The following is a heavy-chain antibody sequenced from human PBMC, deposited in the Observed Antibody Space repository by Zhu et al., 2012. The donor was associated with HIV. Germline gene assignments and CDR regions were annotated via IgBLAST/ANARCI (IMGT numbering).Heavy chain of an antibody. J-gene: IGHJ2*01. CDR3: ARVPVVVTAIHWYFDL. CDR1: GGSISSHY. V-gene: IGHV4-59*11. CDR2: IYYSGST. D-gene: IGHD2-21*02. Sequence: QVQLQESGPGLVKPSETLSLTCTVSGGSISSHYWSWIRQPPGKGLEWIGYIYYSGSTNYNPSLKSRVTISVDTSKNQFSLKLSSVTAADTAVYYCARVPVVVTAIHWYFDLWGLAPWSLSPQ.